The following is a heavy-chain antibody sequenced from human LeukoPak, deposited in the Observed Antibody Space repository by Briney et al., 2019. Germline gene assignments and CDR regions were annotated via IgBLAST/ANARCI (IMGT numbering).Heavy chain of an antibody. V-gene: IGHV3-11*04. CDR2: ISSSGSTI. J-gene: IGHJ4*02. CDR3: ARVYKDYDFWSGYCFDY. Sequence: GGSLRLSCAASGFTFSDYYMSWIRQAPGKGLEWVSYISSSGSTIYYADSVKGRFTISRDNAKNSLYLQMNSLRAEDTAVYYCARVYKDYDFWSGYCFDYWGQGTLVTVSS. D-gene: IGHD3-3*01. CDR1: GFTFSDYY.